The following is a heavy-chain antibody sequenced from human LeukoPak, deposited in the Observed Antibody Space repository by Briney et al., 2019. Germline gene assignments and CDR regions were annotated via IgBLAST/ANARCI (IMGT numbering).Heavy chain of an antibody. Sequence: SQTLSLTCTVSGGSISSGDYYWSWIHQPPGKGLEWIGYIYYSGSTYYNPSLQSRVIISVDTSKNQFSLKLTSVTAADTAVYYCARALYSMTTVTTEYWFDYWGQGTLVTVSS. CDR3: ARALYSMTTVTTEYWFDY. J-gene: IGHJ4*02. CDR1: GGSISSGDYY. V-gene: IGHV4-30-4*01. CDR2: IYYSGST. D-gene: IGHD4-17*01.